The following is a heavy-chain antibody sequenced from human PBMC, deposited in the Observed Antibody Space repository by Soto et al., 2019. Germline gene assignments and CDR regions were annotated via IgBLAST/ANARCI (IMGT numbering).Heavy chain of an antibody. Sequence: SLKVSCKASGGTFSSYTISWLRQAPGQGLEWMGRIIPILGIANYAQKFQGRVTITADKSTSTAYMELSSLRSEDTAVYYCAREPLDTDMVLYYYYYYGMDVWGQGTTVTFSS. CDR1: GGTFSSYT. CDR2: IIPILGIA. J-gene: IGHJ6*02. CDR3: AREPLDTDMVLYYYYYYGMDV. D-gene: IGHD5-18*01. V-gene: IGHV1-69*04.